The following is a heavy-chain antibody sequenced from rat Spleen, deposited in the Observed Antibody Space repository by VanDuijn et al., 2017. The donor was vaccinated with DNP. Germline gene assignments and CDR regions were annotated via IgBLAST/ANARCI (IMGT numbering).Heavy chain of an antibody. J-gene: IGHJ4*01. Sequence: VQLQESGPGLVEPSQSLSLTCSVTDYSITSSYRWNWIRKFPGNKLEWMGSVNSAGTTNYNPSLKSRISITRDTSKNQLFLQVNSVTTEDTATYYCARWPGYNPPYAMDAWGQGTSVTVSS. CDR2: VNSAGTT. CDR3: ARWPGYNPPYAMDA. V-gene: IGHV3-3*01. CDR1: DYSITSSYR. D-gene: IGHD1-4*01.